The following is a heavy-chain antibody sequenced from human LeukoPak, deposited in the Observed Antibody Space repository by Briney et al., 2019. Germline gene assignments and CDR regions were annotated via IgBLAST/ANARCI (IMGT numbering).Heavy chain of an antibody. CDR3: ARDQSFYDSSGYYQGDWFDP. V-gene: IGHV3-23*01. CDR1: GITFSCDG. Sequence: GGTLRLSCAAAGITFSCDGMSWLRPAPGKGLERVSAISGSGGSTYYADSVKGRFNISRDNSKNTLYLQMNSLRAEDTAVYYCARDQSFYDSSGYYQGDWFDPWGQGTLVTVSS. D-gene: IGHD3-22*01. CDR2: ISGSGGST. J-gene: IGHJ5*02.